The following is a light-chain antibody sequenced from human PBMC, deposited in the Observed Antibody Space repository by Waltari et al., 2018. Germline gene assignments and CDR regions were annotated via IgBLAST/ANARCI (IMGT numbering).Light chain of an antibody. CDR3: QRYGSSPLVT. Sequence: DIVLTQSPDTLSLSPGETAPLSCRASQTISSTYLAWYQQKPGQAPRPLIHAASRRATAIPDRVSGSGSGTDFTLTVSRLEPDDFAVYYCQRYGSSPLVTFGPGTKVEIK. CDR1: QTISSTY. CDR2: AAS. V-gene: IGKV3-20*01. J-gene: IGKJ3*01.